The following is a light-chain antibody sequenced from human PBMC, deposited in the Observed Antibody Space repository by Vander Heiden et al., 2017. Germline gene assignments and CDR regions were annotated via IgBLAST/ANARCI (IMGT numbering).Light chain of an antibody. J-gene: IGLJ2*01. CDR1: SSDVGGYNY. CDR3: SSYTSTSTYVV. V-gene: IGLV2-14*01. CDR2: EVT. Sequence: QPASVSRSPGQSITISCTGTSSDVGGYNYVSWYQQHPDRAPKLLIYEVTNRPSGVSNRFSGSKSGNTASLTISGLLAEDEADDHCSSYTSTSTYVVFGGGTKLTVL.